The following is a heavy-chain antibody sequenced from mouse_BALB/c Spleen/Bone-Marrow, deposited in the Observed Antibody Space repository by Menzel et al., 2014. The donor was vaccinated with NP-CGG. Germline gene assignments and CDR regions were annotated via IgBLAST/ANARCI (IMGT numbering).Heavy chain of an antibody. CDR3: ALLGNYGYFDV. CDR1: GFDFSRYW. V-gene: IGHV4-1*02. CDR2: INQDSSTI. Sequence: EVKVVESGGGLVQPGGSLKLSCAASGFDFSRYWMSWVRQAPGKGLEWIGEINQDSSTISYTPSLKDKFIISKDNAKNTLYLQMSKVRSEDTALYYCALLGNYGYFDVWGAGTTVTVSS. J-gene: IGHJ1*01. D-gene: IGHD2-1*01.